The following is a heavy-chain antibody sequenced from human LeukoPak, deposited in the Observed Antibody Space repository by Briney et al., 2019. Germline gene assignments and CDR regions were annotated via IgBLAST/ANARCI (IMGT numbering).Heavy chain of an antibody. CDR3: AKAYPIVVVVAYFDY. D-gene: IGHD2-15*01. Sequence: GGSLRLSCKASGFTFSSYTVNWVRQAPGKGLEWVSGLSGSSGSVFYADSVKGRFTISRDNSKNTLYLQMNSLRAEDTAVYYCAKAYPIVVVVAYFDYWGQGTLVTVSS. J-gene: IGHJ4*02. CDR2: LSGSSGSV. CDR1: GFTFSSYT. V-gene: IGHV3-23*01.